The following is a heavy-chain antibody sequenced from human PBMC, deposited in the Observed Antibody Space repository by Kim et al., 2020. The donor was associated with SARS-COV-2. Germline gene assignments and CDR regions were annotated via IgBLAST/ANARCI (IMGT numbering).Heavy chain of an antibody. CDR1: GFTFKIYA. CDR3: ARPFYDVSFSYYYSLDV. CDR2: FGGSGGSP. Sequence: GGSLRLSCVASGFTFKIYAMSWVRQAPGKGLEWVSAFGGSGGSPYYADSVKGRFTVSRDDSKNTLYLDLSSVRAEDTALYYCARPFYDVSFSYYYSLDV. D-gene: IGHD3-3*01. J-gene: IGHJ6*01. V-gene: IGHV3-23*01.